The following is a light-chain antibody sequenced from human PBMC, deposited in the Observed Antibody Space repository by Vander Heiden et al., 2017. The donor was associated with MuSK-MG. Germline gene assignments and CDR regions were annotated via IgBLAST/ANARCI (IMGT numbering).Light chain of an antibody. Sequence: DIQMTQSPSSLSASVGDRVTITCRASQSISSYLNWYQQKPGKAPKLLIYAASSLQSGVPSRFSGSGSGTDFTLTISSLQPEDFATYYCQQSYWTFWITFGGGTKVEIK. CDR2: AAS. CDR1: QSISSY. V-gene: IGKV1-39*01. J-gene: IGKJ4*01. CDR3: QQSYWTFWIT.